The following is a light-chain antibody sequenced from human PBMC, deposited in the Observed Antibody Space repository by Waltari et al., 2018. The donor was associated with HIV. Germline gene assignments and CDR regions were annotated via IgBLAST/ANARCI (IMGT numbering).Light chain of an antibody. J-gene: IGKJ4*01. CDR2: VAS. CDR3: MHTVESSLGLT. Sequence: IVLTHSLLSVPVSPGGPASISCRSSESLLQSSGFHYLEWYVQKPGQPPQLLFYVASTRAPGVPDRFSGSGSGTDFTLQISRVEAEDVGVYDCMHTVESSLGLTFGGGTKVEIK. CDR1: ESLLQSSGFHY. V-gene: IGKV2-28*01.